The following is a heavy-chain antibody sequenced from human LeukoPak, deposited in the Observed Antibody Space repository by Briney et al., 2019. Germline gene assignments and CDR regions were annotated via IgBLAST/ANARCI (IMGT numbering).Heavy chain of an antibody. D-gene: IGHD3-16*01. J-gene: IGHJ4*02. CDR1: GGSFSGYY. CDR3: ASRTQYDSPHY. Sequence: PSETLSLTCAVCGGSFSGYYWSWIRQPPGKGLEWIGEINHSGSTNYNPSLKSRVTISVDTSKNQFSLKLSSVTAADTAVYYCASRTQYDSPHYWGQGTLVTVSS. CDR2: INHSGST. V-gene: IGHV4-34*01.